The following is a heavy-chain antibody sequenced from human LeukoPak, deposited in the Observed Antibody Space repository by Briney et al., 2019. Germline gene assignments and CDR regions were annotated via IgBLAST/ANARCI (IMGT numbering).Heavy chain of an antibody. D-gene: IGHD6-13*01. CDR2: INPNSGGT. J-gene: IGHJ4*02. CDR1: GYTFTGYY. CDR3: ARDLQQLPNFDY. V-gene: IGHV1-2*02. Sequence: ASVKVSCEASGYTFTGYYMHWVRQAPGQGLEWMGWINPNSGGTNYAQKFQGRVTMTRDTSISTAYMELSRLRSDDTAVYYCARDLQQLPNFDYWGQGTLVTVSS.